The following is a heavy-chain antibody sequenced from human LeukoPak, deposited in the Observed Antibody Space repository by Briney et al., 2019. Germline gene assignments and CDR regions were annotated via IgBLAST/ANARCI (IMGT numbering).Heavy chain of an antibody. CDR3: ARAGHSRGCSYGSALDY. CDR1: GFTFNSYN. D-gene: IGHD5-18*01. Sequence: GGSLRLSCAASGFTFNSYNMNWVRQAPGKGLEWVSSISGSGTYIYYADSVKGRFTISRDNSKNSLYLQMNSLRAEDTAVYYCARAGHSRGCSYGSALDYWGQGILVTVSS. J-gene: IGHJ4*02. CDR2: ISGSGTYI. V-gene: IGHV3-21*01.